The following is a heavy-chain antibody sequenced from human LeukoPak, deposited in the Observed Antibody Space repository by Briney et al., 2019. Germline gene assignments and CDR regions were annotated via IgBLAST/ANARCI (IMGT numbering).Heavy chain of an antibody. CDR1: GFTFSDYY. CDR2: ISSTSIYT. D-gene: IGHD6-13*01. V-gene: IGHV3-11*05. J-gene: IGHJ4*02. CDR3: AREDGYSSSWYSNY. Sequence: GGSLRLSCAASGFTFSDYYMSWIRQAPGKGLEWVTDISSTSIYTNYADSVKGRFTISRDNAKNSLYLQMNSLRAEDTAVYYCAREDGYSSSWYSNYWGQGTLVTVSS.